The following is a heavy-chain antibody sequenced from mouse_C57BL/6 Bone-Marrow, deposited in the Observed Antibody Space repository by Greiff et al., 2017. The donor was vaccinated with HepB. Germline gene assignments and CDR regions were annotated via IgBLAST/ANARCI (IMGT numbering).Heavy chain of an antibody. CDR3: ARVYGSSCRGAMDY. Sequence: VQLQQSGPELVKPGASVKISCKASGYAFSSSWMNWVKQRPGKGLEWIGRIYPGDGGTNYNGKFKGKATLTADKSSSTAYMQLSSLTSEDSAVYFCARVYGSSCRGAMDYWGQGTSVTVSS. CDR1: GYAFSSSW. CDR2: IYPGDGGT. D-gene: IGHD1-1*01. V-gene: IGHV1-82*01. J-gene: IGHJ4*01.